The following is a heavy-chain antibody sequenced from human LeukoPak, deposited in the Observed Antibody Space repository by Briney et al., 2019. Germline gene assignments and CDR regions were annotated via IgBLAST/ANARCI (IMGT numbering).Heavy chain of an antibody. J-gene: IGHJ3*02. CDR2: IIPIFGTA. V-gene: IGHV1-69*13. CDR1: GGTFSSYA. Sequence: VKVSCKASGGTFSSYAISWVRQAPGQGLEWMGGIIPIFGTANYAQKFQGRVTITADESTSTAYMELSSLRSEDTAVYYCARGGYDFWSGADAFDIWGQGTMVTVSS. CDR3: ARGGYDFWSGADAFDI. D-gene: IGHD3-3*01.